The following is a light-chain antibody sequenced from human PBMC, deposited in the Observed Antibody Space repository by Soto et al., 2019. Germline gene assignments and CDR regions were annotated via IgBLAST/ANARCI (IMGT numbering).Light chain of an antibody. CDR1: QSVSSS. CDR2: DGS. CDR3: HHRGNGIT. Sequence: EVVLTQSPATLSLSPGDTATLSCGASQSVSSSLAWYQQKPGQAPRLLIYDGSSRATGIPARFSGSGSGTDFTLTISSLEPEDFEVYYCHHRGNGITFGQGTRLESK. J-gene: IGKJ5*01. V-gene: IGKV3-11*01.